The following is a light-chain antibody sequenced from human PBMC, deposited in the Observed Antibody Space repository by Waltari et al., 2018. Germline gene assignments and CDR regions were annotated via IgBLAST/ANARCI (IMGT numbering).Light chain of an antibody. Sequence: QSALTQPPSASGSRGQSVTIPCTGTSSDVGGYNYVSWYQQPPGKAPKLRSYEFTKRPSGVPDRFSGSKSGNTASLTVSGLQAEDEADYYCSSYAGSNNVIFGGGTRLTVL. J-gene: IGLJ2*01. CDR3: SSYAGSNNVI. V-gene: IGLV2-8*01. CDR1: SSDVGGYNY. CDR2: EFT.